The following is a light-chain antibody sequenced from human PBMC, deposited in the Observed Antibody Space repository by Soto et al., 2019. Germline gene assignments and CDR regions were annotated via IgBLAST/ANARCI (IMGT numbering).Light chain of an antibody. CDR1: SGHSSYA. CDR3: QTWGTGRVE. V-gene: IGLV4-69*01. Sequence: QSVLTQSPSASASLGASVKLTCTLSSGHSSYAIAWHQQQPEKGPRYLMKLNSDGSHSKGDGIPDRFSGSSSGAERYLTISSLQSEDEADYYCQTWGTGRVEFGGGTKVTVL. J-gene: IGLJ2*01. CDR2: LNSDGSH.